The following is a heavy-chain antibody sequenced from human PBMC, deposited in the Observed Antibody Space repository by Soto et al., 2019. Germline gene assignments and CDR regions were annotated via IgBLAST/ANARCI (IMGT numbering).Heavy chain of an antibody. D-gene: IGHD6-13*01. Sequence: ASVKVSCKASGYTFTGYYMHWVRQAPGQGLEWMGWINPNSGGTNYAQKFQGWVTMTRDTSISTAYMELSRLRSDDTAVYYCARGTYRDYSSCSGIYYYSYGMDVCDQGTTVTVSS. CDR2: INPNSGGT. CDR3: ARGTYRDYSSCSGIYYYSYGMDV. J-gene: IGHJ6*02. V-gene: IGHV1-2*04. CDR1: GYTFTGYY.